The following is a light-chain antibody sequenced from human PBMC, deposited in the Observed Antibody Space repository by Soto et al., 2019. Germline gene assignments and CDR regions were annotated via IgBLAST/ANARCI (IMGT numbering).Light chain of an antibody. CDR3: SSYTTSSTSYVL. CDR1: RSDVGGYDY. Sequence: QSALTQPASVSGSPGQSITISCTGTRSDVGGYDYVSWYQQHPGRAPRLIIYDVTYRPSGVSNRFSGSKSDNTASLTISSLQAEDEADYYCSSYTTSSTSYVLFGGGTKLTVL. V-gene: IGLV2-14*03. J-gene: IGLJ2*01. CDR2: DVT.